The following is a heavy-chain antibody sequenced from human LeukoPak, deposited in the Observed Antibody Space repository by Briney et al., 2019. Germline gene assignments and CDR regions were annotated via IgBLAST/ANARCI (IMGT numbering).Heavy chain of an antibody. D-gene: IGHD3-10*01. CDR3: ATGPSITMVRGVINPYYYYGMDV. CDR1: GYTLTELS. V-gene: IGHV1-24*01. CDR2: FDPEDGET. Sequence: ASVKVSCKVSGYTLTELSMHWVRQAPGKGLERMGGFDPEDGETIYAQKFQGRVTMTEDTSTDTAYMELSSLRSEDTAVYYCATGPSITMVRGVINPYYYYGMDVWGKGTTVTVSS. J-gene: IGHJ6*04.